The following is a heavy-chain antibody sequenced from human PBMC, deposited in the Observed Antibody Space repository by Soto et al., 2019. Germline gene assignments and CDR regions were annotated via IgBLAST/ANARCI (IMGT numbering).Heavy chain of an antibody. CDR2: ISGSGGST. Sequence: XGSLRLSCAASGFTFSSYAMSWVRQAPGKGLEWVSAISGSGGSTYYADSVKGRFTISRDNSKNTLYLQMNSLRAEDTAVYYCAKDSAYYDFWSGPYYYYYGMDVWGQGTTV. V-gene: IGHV3-23*01. D-gene: IGHD3-3*01. CDR3: AKDSAYYDFWSGPYYYYYGMDV. CDR1: GFTFSSYA. J-gene: IGHJ6*02.